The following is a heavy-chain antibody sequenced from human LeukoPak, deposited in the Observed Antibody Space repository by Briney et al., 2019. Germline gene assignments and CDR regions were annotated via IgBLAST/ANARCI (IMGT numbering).Heavy chain of an antibody. Sequence: SETLSLTCTVSGGFISRSSYYWGWIRQPPGKGLEWIGSIYYSGSTYYNPSLKSRVTISVDTSKNQFSLKLSSVTAADTAVYYCARQPRWLQYFDYWGQGTLVTVSS. V-gene: IGHV4-39*01. J-gene: IGHJ4*02. CDR2: IYYSGST. CDR1: GGFISRSSYY. CDR3: ARQPRWLQYFDY. D-gene: IGHD5-24*01.